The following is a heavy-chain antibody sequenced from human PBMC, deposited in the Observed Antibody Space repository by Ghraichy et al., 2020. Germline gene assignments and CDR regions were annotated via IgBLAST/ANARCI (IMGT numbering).Heavy chain of an antibody. Sequence: GESLNISCAASGFTLSAYWVTWVRQAPGKGLEWVASIKHDGSAKYYVDSVKGRFTISRDNTMNSMYLQMNTLGSEDTALYFCARGSNWIDDPYYSGLDVWGQGTTVTVSS. J-gene: IGHJ6*02. CDR2: IKHDGSAK. CDR3: ARGSNWIDDPYYSGLDV. D-gene: IGHD1-1*01. V-gene: IGHV3-7*03. CDR1: GFTLSAYW.